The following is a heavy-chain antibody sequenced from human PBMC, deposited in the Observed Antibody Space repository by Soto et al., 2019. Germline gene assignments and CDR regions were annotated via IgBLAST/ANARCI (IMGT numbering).Heavy chain of an antibody. Sequence: PSETLSLTCAVSGGSISSGGYSWSWIRQPPGKGLEWIGYIYHSGSTYYNPSLKSRVTISVDRSKNQFSLKLSSVTAADTAVYYCAREYCSGGSFYGMDVWGQGTTVTVSS. D-gene: IGHD2-15*01. CDR1: GGSISSGGYS. J-gene: IGHJ6*02. V-gene: IGHV4-30-2*01. CDR2: IYHSGST. CDR3: AREYCSGGSFYGMDV.